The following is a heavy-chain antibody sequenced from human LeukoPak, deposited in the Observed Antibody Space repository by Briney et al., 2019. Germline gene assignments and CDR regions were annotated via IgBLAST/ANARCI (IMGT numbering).Heavy chain of an antibody. CDR2: ISSSGGTM. V-gene: IGHV3-48*01. Sequence: GGSLRLSCAVSGFTFSTYSMNWVRQAPGKGLEWVSYISSSGGTMYYADSVKGRFTISRDNAKNSLYLQMNSLGVEDTAVYYGARDKRSVNWFDPWGLGTLVTVSS. CDR3: ARDKRSVNWFDP. CDR1: GFTFSTYS. D-gene: IGHD4-17*01. J-gene: IGHJ5*02.